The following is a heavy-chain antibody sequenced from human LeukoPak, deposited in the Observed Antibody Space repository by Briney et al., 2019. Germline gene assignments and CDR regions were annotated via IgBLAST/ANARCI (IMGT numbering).Heavy chain of an antibody. CDR2: ISAYNGNT. Sequence: GASVKVSCKASGYTFTSYGISWVRQAPGQGLEWMGWISAYNGNTNYAQNFQGRVTMTTDTSTSTAYMELRSLRSDDTAVYYCARDRVMVDLGYCSGTSCPPPDWFDPWGQGTLVTVSS. V-gene: IGHV1-18*01. D-gene: IGHD2-2*01. CDR1: GYTFTSYG. CDR3: ARDRVMVDLGYCSGTSCPPPDWFDP. J-gene: IGHJ5*02.